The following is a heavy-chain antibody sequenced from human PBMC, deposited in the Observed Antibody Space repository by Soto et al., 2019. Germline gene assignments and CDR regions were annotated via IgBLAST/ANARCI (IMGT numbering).Heavy chain of an antibody. J-gene: IGHJ5*02. V-gene: IGHV3-48*01. CDR2: ISSSSSTI. CDR1: GVTFSSSS. D-gene: IGHD3-9*01. Sequence: PWWSLRLSCASSGVTFSSSSMNCVLQAPGKGLEWGSDISSSSSTIYYADSVKARFTISRDNAKNSLYLQMNSLRAEDTAVYYCAREADILNWFDPWGQGTLVTVSS. CDR3: AREADILNWFDP.